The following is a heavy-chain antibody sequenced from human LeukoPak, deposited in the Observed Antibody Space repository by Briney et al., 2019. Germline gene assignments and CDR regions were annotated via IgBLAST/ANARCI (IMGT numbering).Heavy chain of an antibody. CDR3: ARVSRLYGMDV. D-gene: IGHD6-25*01. Sequence: SETLSLTCTVSGDSVSSPNYYWNWIRQSPGKGLEWIGYIYNSGRTNYNPSLKSRVTISVETSKNQFSLKLRSVTAADTAVYYCARVSRLYGMDVWGQGTTVTVSS. V-gene: IGHV4-61*01. CDR1: GDSVSSPNYY. CDR2: IYNSGRT. J-gene: IGHJ6*02.